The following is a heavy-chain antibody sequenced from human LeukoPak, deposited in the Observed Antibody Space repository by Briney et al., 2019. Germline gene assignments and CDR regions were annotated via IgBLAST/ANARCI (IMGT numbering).Heavy chain of an antibody. CDR1: GFTGGSND. D-gene: IGHD6-19*01. Sequence: GGSLTLSCASSGFTGGSNDMTWVRQAPGKGLEWVSVRYSGGSTYYADSVKGRFTISRDNTKNTLYLQMNSLRAEDTAVYYCARRQSGSSGWPNFDYWGQGTLVTVSS. V-gene: IGHV3-66*04. CDR3: ARRQSGSSGWPNFDY. J-gene: IGHJ4*02. CDR2: RYSGGST.